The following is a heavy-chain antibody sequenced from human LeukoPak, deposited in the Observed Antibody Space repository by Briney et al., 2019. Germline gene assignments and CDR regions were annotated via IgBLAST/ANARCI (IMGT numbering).Heavy chain of an antibody. CDR3: ANWGSPTDAFDI. D-gene: IGHD7-27*01. Sequence: ASVKVSCKASGYTFTSYDINWVRQATGQGLEWMGWMNPNSGNTGYAQKFQGRVTMTRNTSISTAYMELSGLRSEDTAVYYCANWGSPTDAFDIWGQGTMVTVSS. CDR2: MNPNSGNT. V-gene: IGHV1-8*01. CDR1: GYTFTSYD. J-gene: IGHJ3*02.